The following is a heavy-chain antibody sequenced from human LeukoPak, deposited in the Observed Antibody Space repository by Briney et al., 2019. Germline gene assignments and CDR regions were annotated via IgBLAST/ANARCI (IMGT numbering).Heavy chain of an antibody. J-gene: IGHJ4*02. CDR2: ISSSGSTI. D-gene: IGHD6-13*01. Sequence: PGGSLRLSCAASGFTFSSYEMNWVRQAPGKGLEWVSYISSSGSTIYYADSVKGRFTISRDNAKNSLYLQMNSLRAGDTAVYYCARDFSSISDYWGQGTLVTVSS. V-gene: IGHV3-48*03. CDR3: ARDFSSISDY. CDR1: GFTFSSYE.